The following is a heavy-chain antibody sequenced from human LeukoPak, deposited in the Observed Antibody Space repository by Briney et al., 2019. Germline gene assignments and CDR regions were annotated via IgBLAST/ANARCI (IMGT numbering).Heavy chain of an antibody. Sequence: PGGSLRLSCAASGFTFSSYWMHWVRQAPGKGLVWVSRINSDGGSTSYADSVKGRFTISRDNSKNTLYLQMNSLRAEDTAVYYCAKKGSGYYYFDYWGQGTLVTVSS. D-gene: IGHD3-22*01. J-gene: IGHJ4*02. CDR3: AKKGSGYYYFDY. CDR1: GFTFSSYW. CDR2: INSDGGST. V-gene: IGHV3-74*01.